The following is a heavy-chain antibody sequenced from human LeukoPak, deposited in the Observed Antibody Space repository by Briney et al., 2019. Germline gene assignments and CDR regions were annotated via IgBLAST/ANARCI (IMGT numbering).Heavy chain of an antibody. CDR1: GGSISSSSYY. Sequence: SETLSLTCTVSGGSISSSSYYWGWIRQPPGKGLEWIGSIYYSGSTYYNPSLKSRVTISVDTSKNQFSLKLSSVTAADTAVYYCAREDSSSWYGEGVYYYGMDVWGQGTTVTVSS. CDR3: AREDSSSWYGEGVYYYGMDV. D-gene: IGHD6-13*01. J-gene: IGHJ6*02. CDR2: IYYSGST. V-gene: IGHV4-39*07.